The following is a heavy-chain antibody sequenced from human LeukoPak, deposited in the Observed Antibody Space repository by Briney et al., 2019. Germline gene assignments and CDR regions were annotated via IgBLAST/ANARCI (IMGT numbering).Heavy chain of an antibody. CDR3: ARVSGVYYYNYGMDV. J-gene: IGHJ6*02. Sequence: GRSLRLSCAASGFTFNSFAMNWVRQAPGKGLEWVAVISYDGSNKYYADSVKGRFTISRDNAKNSLYLQINSLRAEDTAVYYCARVSGVYYYNYGMDVWGQGTTVTVSS. V-gene: IGHV3-30-3*01. CDR1: GFTFNSFA. CDR2: ISYDGSNK. D-gene: IGHD6-25*01.